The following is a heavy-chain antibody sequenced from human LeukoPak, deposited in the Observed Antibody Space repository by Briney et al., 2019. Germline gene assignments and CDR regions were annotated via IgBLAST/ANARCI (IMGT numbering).Heavy chain of an antibody. CDR2: ISYDGSNK. D-gene: IGHD3-22*01. J-gene: IGHJ4*02. Sequence: PGGSLRLSCAASGFTFSSYGMHRVRQAPGKGLEWVAVISYDGSNKYYADSVKGRFTISRDNSKNTLYLQMNSLRAEDTAVYYCARGLTMIVVVIPRVVDYWGQGTLVTVSS. V-gene: IGHV3-30*03. CDR1: GFTFSSYG. CDR3: ARGLTMIVVVIPRVVDY.